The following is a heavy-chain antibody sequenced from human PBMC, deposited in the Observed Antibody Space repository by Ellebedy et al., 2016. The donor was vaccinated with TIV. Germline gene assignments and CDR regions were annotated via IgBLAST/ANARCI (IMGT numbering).Heavy chain of an antibody. D-gene: IGHD2-2*01. Sequence: GESLKISCAGSGLTFSSYWMSCVSQAPGMGLEWVANIKQDGSEKYYVDSVKGRFTISRDNAKNSLYLQMNSLRAEDTAVYYCARDNIVVVPAAQTYYYYGMDVWGQGTTVTVSS. CDR2: IKQDGSEK. V-gene: IGHV3-7*01. CDR3: ARDNIVVVPAAQTYYYYGMDV. CDR1: GLTFSSYW. J-gene: IGHJ6*02.